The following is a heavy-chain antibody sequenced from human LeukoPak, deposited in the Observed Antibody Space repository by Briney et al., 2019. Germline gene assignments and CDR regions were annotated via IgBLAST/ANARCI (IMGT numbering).Heavy chain of an antibody. CDR2: ISHDGSNK. D-gene: IGHD6-19*01. J-gene: IGHJ4*02. CDR1: GFTFSSYA. V-gene: IGHV3-30-3*01. Sequence: GRSLRLSCAASGFTFSSYAMHWVRQAPGKGLEWVAVISHDGSNKYYADSVKGRFTISRDNSKNTLYLQMNSLRAEDTAVYYCARDFETVAGTRYFDYWGQGTLVTVSS. CDR3: ARDFETVAGTRYFDY.